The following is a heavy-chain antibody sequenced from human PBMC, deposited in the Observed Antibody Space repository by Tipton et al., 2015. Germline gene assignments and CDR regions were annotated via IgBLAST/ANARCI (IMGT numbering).Heavy chain of an antibody. CDR3: ACQDYDSLTRDYQTVDC. J-gene: IGHJ4*02. V-gene: IGHV4-59*08. CDR1: GGSISSYY. Sequence: LRLSCTVSGGSISSYYWSWIRQPPGKGLEWIGYIYYSGSTNYNPSLRSRVAMSRDTSKNQYSLKLTSVTAADTAVYYCACQDYDSLTRDYQTVDCWGQRTLVTVSS. D-gene: IGHD3-9*01. CDR2: IYYSGST.